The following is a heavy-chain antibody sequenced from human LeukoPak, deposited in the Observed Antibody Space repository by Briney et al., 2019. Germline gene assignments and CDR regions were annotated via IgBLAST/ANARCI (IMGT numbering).Heavy chain of an antibody. CDR3: ARGQYDYNYFDY. V-gene: IGHV3-48*03. CDR1: GFTFSSYE. D-gene: IGHD5-12*01. CDR2: IRSSGSTI. J-gene: IGHJ4*02. Sequence: PGGSLRLSCAASGFTFSSYEMNWVRQAAGKGLEWVSYIRSSGSTILYADSVKGRFTISRDNPKSSLYLQMNSLRAEDTAVYYCARGQYDYNYFDYWGQGTLVTVSS.